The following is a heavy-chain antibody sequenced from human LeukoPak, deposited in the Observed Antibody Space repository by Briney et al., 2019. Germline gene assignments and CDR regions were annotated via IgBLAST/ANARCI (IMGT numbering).Heavy chain of an antibody. V-gene: IGHV4-59*01. J-gene: IGHJ4*02. CDR3: AGTYLMSSSTSPFDY. Sequence: PSETLSLTCAVYGGSFSGYYWSWIRQPPGKGLEWIGYIYYSGSTNYNPSLKSRVTISVDTSKNQFSLKLSSVTAADTAVYYCAGTYLMSSSTSPFDYWGQGTLVTVSS. CDR1: GGSFSGYY. D-gene: IGHD2-2*01. CDR2: IYYSGST.